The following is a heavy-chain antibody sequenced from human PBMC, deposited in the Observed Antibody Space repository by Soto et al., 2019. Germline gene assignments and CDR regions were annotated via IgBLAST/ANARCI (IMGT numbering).Heavy chain of an antibody. CDR3: ARAEYSSSWVSYYYGMDV. CDR1: GGTFSSYA. Sequence: GASVKVSCKASGGTFSSYAISWVRQAPGQGLEWMGGIIPIFGTANYAQKFQGRVTITADKSTGTAYMELSSLRSEDTAVYYCARAEYSSSWVSYYYGMDVWGQGTTVTVSS. J-gene: IGHJ6*02. V-gene: IGHV1-69*06. CDR2: IIPIFGTA. D-gene: IGHD6-6*01.